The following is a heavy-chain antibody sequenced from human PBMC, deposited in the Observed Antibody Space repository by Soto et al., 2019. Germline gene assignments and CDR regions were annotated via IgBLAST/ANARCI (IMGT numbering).Heavy chain of an antibody. CDR1: GFTFIGSA. J-gene: IGHJ6*02. D-gene: IGHD1-20*01. CDR2: IRSKANSYAT. Sequence: GGSLRLSCAASGFTFIGSAMHWVLQASWKGLEWVGRIRSKANSYATAYAASVKGRFTISRDDSKNTAYLQMNSLKTEDTAVYYCTIFNWDKWNNDGMDVWAQGNSVPVSS. CDR3: TIFNWDKWNNDGMDV. V-gene: IGHV3-73*01.